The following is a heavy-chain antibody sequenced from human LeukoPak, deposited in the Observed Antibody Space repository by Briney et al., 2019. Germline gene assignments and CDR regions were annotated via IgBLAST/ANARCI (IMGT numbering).Heavy chain of an antibody. J-gene: IGHJ4*02. Sequence: ASVKVSCKASGGTFSSYAISWMRQAPGQGLEWMGGIIPIFGTANYAQKFQGRVTITADESTSTAYMELSSLRSEDTAVYYCASSRDGYNWAYWGQGTLVTVSS. CDR2: IIPIFGTA. CDR3: ASSRDGYNWAY. D-gene: IGHD5-24*01. CDR1: GGTFSSYA. V-gene: IGHV1-69*01.